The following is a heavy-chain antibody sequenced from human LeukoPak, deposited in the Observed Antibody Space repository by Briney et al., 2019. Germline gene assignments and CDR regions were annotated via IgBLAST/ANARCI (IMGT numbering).Heavy chain of an antibody. CDR2: IYYSGRT. J-gene: IGHJ6*02. CDR3: ASLKTVPAATTYYYYGMDV. Sequence: SETLSLTCTVSGGSISSNSWSWIRQPPGQGLEWIANIYYSGRTNYNPSLKSRVTISVDTSKNQFSLKLSSVTAADTAVYYCASLKTVPAATTYYYYGMDVWGQGTTVTVSS. D-gene: IGHD2-2*01. CDR1: GGSISSNS. V-gene: IGHV4-59*08.